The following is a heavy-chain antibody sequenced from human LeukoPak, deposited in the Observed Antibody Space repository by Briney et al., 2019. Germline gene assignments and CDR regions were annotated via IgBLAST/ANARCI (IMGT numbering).Heavy chain of an antibody. V-gene: IGHV4-59*01. CDR1: GGSISSYY. D-gene: IGHD6-13*01. Sequence: PSETLSLTCTVSGGSISSYYWSWIRQPPGKGLEWIGYIYYSGSTNYNPSLKSRVPISVDTSKNQFSLKLSSVTAADTAVYYCARMPTAAARLNWFDPWGQGTLVTVSS. CDR2: IYYSGST. CDR3: ARMPTAAARLNWFDP. J-gene: IGHJ5*02.